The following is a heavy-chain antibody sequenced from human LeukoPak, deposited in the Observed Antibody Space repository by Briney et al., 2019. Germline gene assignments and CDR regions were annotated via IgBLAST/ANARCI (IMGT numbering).Heavy chain of an antibody. CDR1: GGTFSSYA. V-gene: IGHV1-69*04. D-gene: IGHD1-26*01. Sequence: SVKVSCKASGGTFSSYAISWVRQAPGQGLEWMGRIIPILGIANYAQKFQGRVTITADKSTSTAYMELSSLRSEDTAVYYCARWARELLSYYFDYWGQGTLVTVSS. CDR3: ARWARELLSYYFDY. CDR2: IIPILGIA. J-gene: IGHJ4*02.